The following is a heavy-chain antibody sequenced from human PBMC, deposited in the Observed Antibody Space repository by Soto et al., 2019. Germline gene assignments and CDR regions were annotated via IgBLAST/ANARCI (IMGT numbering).Heavy chain of an antibody. CDR3: ARDGTFVGVIATFFDY. CDR1: GYSFTSYL. J-gene: IGHJ4*02. Sequence: GESLKISFKGSGYSFTSYLISWVRQMPGKGLEWMGRIDPSDSYTNYSPSFQGHVTISADKSISTAYLQWSSLKASDTAMYYCARDGTFVGVIATFFDYWGQGTLVTVSS. D-gene: IGHD3-16*02. V-gene: IGHV5-10-1*01. CDR2: IDPSDSYT.